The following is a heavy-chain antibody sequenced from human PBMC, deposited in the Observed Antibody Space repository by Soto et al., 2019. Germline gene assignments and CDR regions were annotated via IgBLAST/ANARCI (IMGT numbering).Heavy chain of an antibody. J-gene: IGHJ4*02. CDR2: IYYSGST. CDR3: VRLIGNSWLDY. V-gene: IGHV4-59*12. D-gene: IGHD3-22*01. CDR1: GGSISNYY. Sequence: SETLSLTCIVSGGSISNYYWSWIRQSPGKGLEWIGYIYYSGSTNYNPSLTSRVTISVDTSKNQFSLKLSSVTPEDTAVYYCVRLIGNSWLDYWGQGTLVTVSS.